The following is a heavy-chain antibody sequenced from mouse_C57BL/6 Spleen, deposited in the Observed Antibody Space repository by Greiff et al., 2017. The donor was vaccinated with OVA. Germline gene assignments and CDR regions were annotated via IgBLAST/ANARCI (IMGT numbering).Heavy chain of an antibody. CDR2: IRSKSNNYAT. Sequence: EVKLLESGGGLVQPKGSLKLSCAASGFSFNTYAMNWVRQAPGKGLEWVARIRSKSNNYATYYADSVKDRFTISRDDSESMLYLQMNNLKTEDTAMYYCVSADWGRGYAMDYWGQGTSVTVSS. CDR3: VSADWGRGYAMDY. J-gene: IGHJ4*01. CDR1: GFSFNTYA. V-gene: IGHV10-1*01. D-gene: IGHD4-1*01.